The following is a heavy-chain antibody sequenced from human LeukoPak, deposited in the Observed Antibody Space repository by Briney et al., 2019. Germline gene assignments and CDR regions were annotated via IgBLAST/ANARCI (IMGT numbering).Heavy chain of an antibody. Sequence: SETLSLTCIVSGGSISSSSYYWGWIRQPPGKGLEWIVSIYYSGSTYYNPSLKSRVTISVDTSKNQFSLKLSSVTAADTAVYYCARDKQWLVREWGQGTLVTVSS. J-gene: IGHJ4*02. D-gene: IGHD6-19*01. CDR1: GGSISSSSYY. CDR3: ARDKQWLVRE. V-gene: IGHV4-39*01. CDR2: IYYSGST.